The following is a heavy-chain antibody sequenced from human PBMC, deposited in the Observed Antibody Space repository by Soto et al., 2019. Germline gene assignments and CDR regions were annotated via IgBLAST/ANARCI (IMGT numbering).Heavy chain of an antibody. D-gene: IGHD4-17*01. V-gene: IGHV1-8*01. CDR2: MNPNSGNT. CDR1: GYTFTSYD. CDR3: ARGQLYGHWFDP. Sequence: EASVKVSCKASGYTFTSYDINWVRQATGQGLEWMGWMNPNSGNTGYAQKFQGRVTMTRNTSISTAYMELSRLRSEDTAVYYCARGQLYGHWFDPWGQGTLVTVSS. J-gene: IGHJ5*02.